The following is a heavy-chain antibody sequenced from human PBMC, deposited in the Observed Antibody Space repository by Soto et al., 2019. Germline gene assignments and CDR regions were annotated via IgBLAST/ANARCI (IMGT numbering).Heavy chain of an antibody. CDR1: GGSIGDYY. J-gene: IGHJ4*02. Sequence: QVQLQESGPGLMKPSETLSLTCTVSGGSIGDYYWTWIRQPPGKGLEWIGNINYSGNTNSNPPLKSRITISVDTSNNQFSLRLSSVTAADTAVYYCARGLRWSDSWGQGTLVTVSS. V-gene: IGHV4-59*01. D-gene: IGHD4-17*01. CDR2: INYSGNT. CDR3: ARGLRWSDS.